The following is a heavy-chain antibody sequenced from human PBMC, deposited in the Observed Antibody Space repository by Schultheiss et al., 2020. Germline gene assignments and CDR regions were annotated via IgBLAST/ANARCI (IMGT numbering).Heavy chain of an antibody. CDR3: ARARRGQVYFYYGMDV. D-gene: IGHD2/OR15-2a*01. V-gene: IGHV4-59*01. J-gene: IGHJ6*02. CDR1: GGSISSYY. CDR2: VYYSGST. Sequence: SETLSLTCTVSGGSISSYYWSWIRQPPGKGLEWIGYVYYSGSTNYNPSLKSRVTISVDLSNNRVSLKLSSVTAADTAVYYCARARRGQVYFYYGMDVWGQGTTVTVS.